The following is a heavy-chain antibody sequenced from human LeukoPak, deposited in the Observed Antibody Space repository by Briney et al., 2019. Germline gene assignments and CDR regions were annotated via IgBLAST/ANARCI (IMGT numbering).Heavy chain of an antibody. V-gene: IGHV4-59*08. CDR2: IYYSGST. CDR3: ARLAARLSWFDP. Sequence: SETLSLTCTVSGGSISSYYWSWIRQPPGKGLEWIGYIYYSGSTYYNPSLKSRVTISVDTSKNQFSLKLSSVTAADTAVYYCARLAARLSWFDPWGQGTLVTVSS. D-gene: IGHD6-13*01. J-gene: IGHJ5*02. CDR1: GGSISSYY.